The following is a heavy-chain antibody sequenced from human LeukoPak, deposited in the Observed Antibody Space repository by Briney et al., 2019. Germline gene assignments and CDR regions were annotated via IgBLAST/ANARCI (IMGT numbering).Heavy chain of an antibody. D-gene: IGHD3-10*01. CDR2: IKQDGSEK. CDR3: AGPGITMEH. V-gene: IGHV3-7*01. J-gene: IGHJ4*02. Sequence: GGSLRVSCVAPGVTFISYSMNWVRQAPGKGLEWVPNIKQDGSEKYYVDSVKGRFTISRDNAKNSLYLQMNSLRAEDTAVYYCAGPGITMEHWGQGTLVTVSS. CDR1: GVTFISYS.